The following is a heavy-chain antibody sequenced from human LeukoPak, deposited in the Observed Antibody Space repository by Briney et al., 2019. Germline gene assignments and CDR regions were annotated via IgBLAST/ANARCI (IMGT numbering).Heavy chain of an antibody. D-gene: IGHD5-24*01. Sequence: GGSLRLSCAASGFTLDDYTMHWVRQAPGKGLEWVSVISWDGGSTYYADSVKGRFTISRDNSKNSLYLQMNSVTIEDTALYYCVEEERWYYYMDVWGKGTTVTVSS. J-gene: IGHJ6*03. CDR1: GFTLDDYT. CDR2: ISWDGGST. CDR3: VEEERWYYYMDV. V-gene: IGHV3-43*01.